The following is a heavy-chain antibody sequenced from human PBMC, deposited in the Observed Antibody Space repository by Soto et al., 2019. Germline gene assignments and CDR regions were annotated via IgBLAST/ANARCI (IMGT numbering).Heavy chain of an antibody. CDR2: VYYSGST. CDR1: GGSISSFY. J-gene: IGHJ4*02. Sequence: SETLSLTCTVSGGSISSFYWSWVWQPPGKGLEWIGYVYYSGSTSYNPSLKSRVRISVDTSKNQFSLKLSSVTAADTAVYYCARGRHNFDYWGQGAQVTVSS. V-gene: IGHV4-59*01. CDR3: ARGRHNFDY.